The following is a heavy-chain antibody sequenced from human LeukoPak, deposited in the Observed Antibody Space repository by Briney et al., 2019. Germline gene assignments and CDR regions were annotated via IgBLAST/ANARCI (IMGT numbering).Heavy chain of an antibody. V-gene: IGHV4-61*02. CDR1: CGSISSGSYY. CDR2: IYTSGST. D-gene: IGHD5-24*01. CDR3: ARGDGYNYGYAFDI. J-gene: IGHJ3*02. Sequence: SQTLSLTCTVSCGSISSGSYYWSWIRPPAGKGLEWIGRIYTSGSTNYNPSLKSRVTISVDTSKNQFSLKLSSVTAADTAVYYCARGDGYNYGYAFDIWGQGTMVTVSS.